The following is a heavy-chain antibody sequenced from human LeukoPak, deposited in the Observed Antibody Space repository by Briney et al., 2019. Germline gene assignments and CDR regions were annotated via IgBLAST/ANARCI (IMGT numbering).Heavy chain of an antibody. D-gene: IGHD3-3*01. J-gene: IGHJ5*02. CDR1: GGSISSSSYY. CDR2: IYYSGST. Sequence: SETLSLTCTVSGGSISSSSYYWGWIRQPPGKGLESIGSIYYSGSTYYNPSLKSRVTISVDTSKNQFSLKLSSVTAADTAVYYCARSLYDFWSGYHFDPWGQGTLVTVSS. V-gene: IGHV4-39*01. CDR3: ARSLYDFWSGYHFDP.